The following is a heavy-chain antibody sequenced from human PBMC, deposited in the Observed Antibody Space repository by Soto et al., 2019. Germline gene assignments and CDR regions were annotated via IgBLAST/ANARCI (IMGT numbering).Heavy chain of an antibody. J-gene: IGHJ4*02. D-gene: IGHD3-22*01. CDR1: GFTFSDAW. V-gene: IGHV3-15*02. CDR3: TTQYYYDSSGSFLN. CDR2: IKSKTDGWAT. Sequence: EVHLVESGGTLVKPGGSLRLSCAASGFTFSDAWMTWVRQAPGKGLEWVGRIKSKTDGWATDYAAPVRGRCTISGDDSKNTLYLQMNSLKTEDTAVYYCTTQYYYDSSGSFLNWGQGTLVTVSS.